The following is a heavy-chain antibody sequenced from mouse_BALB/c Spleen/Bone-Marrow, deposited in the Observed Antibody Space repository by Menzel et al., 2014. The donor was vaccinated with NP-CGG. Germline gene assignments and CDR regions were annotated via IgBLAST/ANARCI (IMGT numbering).Heavy chain of an antibody. V-gene: IGHV1-54*01. Sequence: QVHVKQSGAELVRPGTSMKVSCKASGYAFTNYLIDWVKQRPGQGLEWIGVINPGSGGTNYNEKFKGKATLTADKSSSTAYMQLSSLTSDDSAVYFCARGITTGYFDYWGQGTTLTVSS. CDR3: ARGITTGYFDY. D-gene: IGHD1-1*01. J-gene: IGHJ2*01. CDR2: INPGSGGT. CDR1: GYAFTNYL.